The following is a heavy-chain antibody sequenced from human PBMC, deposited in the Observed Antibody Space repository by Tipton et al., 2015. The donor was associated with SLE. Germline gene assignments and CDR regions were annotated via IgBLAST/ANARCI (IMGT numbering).Heavy chain of an antibody. V-gene: IGHV4-31*03. J-gene: IGHJ2*01. CDR2: IYHSGGT. Sequence: TLSLTCTVSGGSISSGGSYWSWIRQHPGKGLEWIGYIYHSGGTYQNPSLTSRVTMSVDKSKNQFSLDLSSVTAADSAVYYCARAGSSASDGFGWYLDLWGRGILVTVSS. CDR3: ARAGSSASDGFGWYLDL. CDR1: GGSISSGGSY. D-gene: IGHD6-6*01.